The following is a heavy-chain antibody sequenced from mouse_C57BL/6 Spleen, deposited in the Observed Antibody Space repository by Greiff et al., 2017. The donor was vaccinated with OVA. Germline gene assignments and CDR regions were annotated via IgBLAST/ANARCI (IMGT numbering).Heavy chain of an antibody. J-gene: IGHJ4*01. CDR3: ARTYDGYNGGAMDY. CDR2: ISSGSSTI. CDR1: GFTFSDYG. D-gene: IGHD2-3*01. Sequence: EVMLVESGGGLVKPGGSLKLSCAASGFTFSDYGMHWVRQAPEKGLEWVAYISSGSSTIYYADTVQGRFTISRDNAKNTLYLQITSLRSEDTAMYYCARTYDGYNGGAMDYWGKGTSVTVSS. V-gene: IGHV5-17*01.